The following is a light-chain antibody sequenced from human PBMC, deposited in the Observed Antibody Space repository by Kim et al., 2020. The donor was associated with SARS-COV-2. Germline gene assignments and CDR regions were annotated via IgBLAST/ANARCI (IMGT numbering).Light chain of an antibody. CDR2: GAS. CDR3: QQYTNWPPVYT. CDR1: QSVST. V-gene: IGKV3-15*01. J-gene: IGKJ2*01. Sequence: EIVMTQSPATLSVSPGERATLSCRASQSVSTLAWYQQKPGQAPRLLIYGASTRATGIPARFSGSGSGTEFTLTISSLQPEDFAVYYCQQYTNWPPVYTFGQGTKLEI.